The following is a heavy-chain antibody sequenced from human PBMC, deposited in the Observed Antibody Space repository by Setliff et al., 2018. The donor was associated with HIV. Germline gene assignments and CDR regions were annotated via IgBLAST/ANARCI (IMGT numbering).Heavy chain of an antibody. V-gene: IGHV4-30-4*08. D-gene: IGHD3-10*01. CDR1: GGSISSGDYY. Sequence: SETLSLTCTVSGGSISSGDYYWSWIHQPPGKGLEWIGYIYYSGSTYYNPSLKSRVTISVDTSKNQFSLKLSSVTAADTAVYYCARELWFGELFRGFDPWGQGTLVTVSS. J-gene: IGHJ5*02. CDR3: ARELWFGELFRGFDP. CDR2: IYYSGST.